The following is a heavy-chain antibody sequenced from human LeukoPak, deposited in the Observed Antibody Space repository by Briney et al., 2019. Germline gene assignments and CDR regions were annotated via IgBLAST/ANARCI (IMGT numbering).Heavy chain of an antibody. CDR2: ISTYNGNT. D-gene: IGHD6-19*01. CDR1: GYTFTNHG. CDR3: ARDLAGYSSGWWDY. Sequence: ASVKVSCKASGYTFTNHGISWVRQAPGQGLEWMGWISTYNGNTNYAQKLQGRVTMTTDTSTSTAYMELRSLRSDDTAVYYCARDLAGYSSGWWDYWGQGTLVTVSS. J-gene: IGHJ4*02. V-gene: IGHV1-18*01.